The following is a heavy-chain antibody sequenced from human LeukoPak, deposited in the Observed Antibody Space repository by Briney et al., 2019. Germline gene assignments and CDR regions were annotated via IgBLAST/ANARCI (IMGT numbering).Heavy chain of an antibody. D-gene: IGHD3-10*01. Sequence: ASVKVSSKASGYTFTSYGISWVRQAPGQGLEWMGWISTYNDNTNYPQKLQGRVTMTTDTSTRTAYMELTSLRSDDTAVYYCARVDAMVRGVINWFDPWGQGTLVTVSS. CDR3: ARVDAMVRGVINWFDP. J-gene: IGHJ5*02. V-gene: IGHV1-18*01. CDR2: ISTYNDNT. CDR1: GYTFTSYG.